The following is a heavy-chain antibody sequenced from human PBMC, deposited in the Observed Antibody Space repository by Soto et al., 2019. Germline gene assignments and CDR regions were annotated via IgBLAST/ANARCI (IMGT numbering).Heavy chain of an antibody. J-gene: IGHJ6*02. CDR2: IYNSGST. D-gene: IGHD5-12*01. V-gene: IGHV4-39*01. CDR3: ARHKDGYTFFPWGFRSTYYYGMDV. Sequence: SVTLSLTCTVSVGTISSSSYYWGWIRQPPGQGLEWVGCIYNSGSTYYNPSLKSRVTISVDASKNQFSLKLSSVTAADTAVYYCARHKDGYTFFPWGFRSTYYYGMDVWGQGTTVTVSS. CDR1: VGTISSSSYY.